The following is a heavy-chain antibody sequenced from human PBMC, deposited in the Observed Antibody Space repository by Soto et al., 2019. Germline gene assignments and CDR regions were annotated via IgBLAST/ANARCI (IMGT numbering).Heavy chain of an antibody. CDR3: AKRKGPYGSGSYYAFDM. D-gene: IGHD3-10*01. J-gene: IGHJ3*02. CDR1: GFTFSSHS. CDR2: ISSSSSYI. Sequence: GGSLRLSCAASGFTFSSHSMNWVRQAPGKGLEWVSSISSSSSYIYYAASVKGRFTISRDSSKNTLYLQMNSLRAEDTAVYYCAKRKGPYGSGSYYAFDMWGQGTMVTVSS. V-gene: IGHV3-21*04.